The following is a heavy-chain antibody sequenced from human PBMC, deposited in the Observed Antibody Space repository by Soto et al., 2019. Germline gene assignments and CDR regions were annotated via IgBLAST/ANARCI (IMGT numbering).Heavy chain of an antibody. D-gene: IGHD3-10*01. CDR3: ARVTFYYYGSGSYYLPFDY. CDR1: GYTFTSYA. Sequence: GASVKVSCKASGYTFTSYAMHWVRQAPGQRLEWMGWINAGNGNTKYSQKFQGRATITRDTSASTAYMELSSLRSEDTAVYYCARVTFYYYGSGSYYLPFDYWGQGTLVTVSS. V-gene: IGHV1-3*01. J-gene: IGHJ4*02. CDR2: INAGNGNT.